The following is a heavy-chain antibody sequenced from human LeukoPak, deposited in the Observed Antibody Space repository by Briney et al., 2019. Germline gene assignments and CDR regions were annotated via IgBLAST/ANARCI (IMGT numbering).Heavy chain of an antibody. Sequence: ASVKVSCKASGYTFTSYGISWVRRAPGQGLEWMGWISAYNGNTNYAQKLQGRVTMTTDTSTSTAYMELRSLRSDDTAVYYCARDHGFWSGYYPAFDIWGQGTMVTVSS. CDR3: ARDHGFWSGYYPAFDI. CDR1: GYTFTSYG. J-gene: IGHJ3*02. D-gene: IGHD3-3*01. V-gene: IGHV1-18*01. CDR2: ISAYNGNT.